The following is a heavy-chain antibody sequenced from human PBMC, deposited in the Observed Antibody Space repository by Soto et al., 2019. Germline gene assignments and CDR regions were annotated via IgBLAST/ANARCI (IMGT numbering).Heavy chain of an antibody. J-gene: IGHJ6*02. CDR2: INHSGST. CDR3: VRDGISLPKYLYHGLDV. Sequence: SETLSLTCAVYGGSFSGYYWSLIRPPPGKGLEWIGEINHSGSTNYNPSLKSRVTISVDTSKNQFSLKLSSVTAADTAFYYCVRDGISLPKYLYHGLDVWGQGTTVTVSS. V-gene: IGHV4-34*01. CDR1: GGSFSGYY. D-gene: IGHD2-2*01.